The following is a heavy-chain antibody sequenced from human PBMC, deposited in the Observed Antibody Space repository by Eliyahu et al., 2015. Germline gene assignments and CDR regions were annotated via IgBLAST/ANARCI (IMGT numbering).Heavy chain of an antibody. Sequence: EVKKPGSSVKVSCKASGGTFSSYAISWVRQAPGQGLEWMGGIIPIFGTANYAQKFQGRVTITADESTSTAXMELSSLRSEDTAVYYCAVVGYSGSYFNYYYXGMDVWGQGTTVTVSS. CDR1: GGTFSSYA. J-gene: IGHJ6*02. V-gene: IGHV1-69*01. D-gene: IGHD1-26*01. CDR2: IIPIFGTA. CDR3: AVVGYSGSYFNYYYXGMDV.